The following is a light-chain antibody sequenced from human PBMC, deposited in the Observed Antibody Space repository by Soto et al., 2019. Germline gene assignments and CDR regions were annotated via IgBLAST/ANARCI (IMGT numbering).Light chain of an antibody. Sequence: QSVLTQPPSASGTPGQRVTFSCSGSSSNIGSTTVNWYQQLPGTALKLLIYSNNQRPSGVPERFSGSKSVTSASLAIGGLQSEDEADYYCAAWDDSLNGVVFGGGTKLTGL. CDR3: AAWDDSLNGVV. CDR2: SNN. CDR1: SSNIGSTT. V-gene: IGLV1-44*01. J-gene: IGLJ2*01.